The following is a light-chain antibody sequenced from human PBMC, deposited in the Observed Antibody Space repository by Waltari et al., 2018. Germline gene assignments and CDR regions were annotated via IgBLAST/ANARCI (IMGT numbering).Light chain of an antibody. J-gene: IGKJ1*01. CDR1: QSVTRT. V-gene: IGKV3-20*01. Sequence: EIVLTQSLGTLSLSPGERATLSCRASQSVTRTLAWYQQKPGQAPRLLIYGASNRATGIPDRFSGSGYGTDFSLTISRLEPEDFAVYYCQHYLRLPATFGQGTKVEIK. CDR3: QHYLRLPAT. CDR2: GAS.